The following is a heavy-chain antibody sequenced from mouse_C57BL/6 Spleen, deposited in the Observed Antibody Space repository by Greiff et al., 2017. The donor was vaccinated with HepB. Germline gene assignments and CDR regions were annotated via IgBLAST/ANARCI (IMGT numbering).Heavy chain of an antibody. CDR3: ARDYGSRDYYAMDY. D-gene: IGHD1-1*01. Sequence: QVQLQQPGAELVKPGASVKMSCKASGYTFTSYWITWVKQRPGQGLEWIGDIYPGSGSTNYNEKFKSKATLTVDKSSSTAYMQLSSLTSEDSAVYYCARDYGSRDYYAMDYWGKGTSVTVSS. CDR2: IYPGSGST. J-gene: IGHJ4*01. V-gene: IGHV1-55*01. CDR1: GYTFTSYW.